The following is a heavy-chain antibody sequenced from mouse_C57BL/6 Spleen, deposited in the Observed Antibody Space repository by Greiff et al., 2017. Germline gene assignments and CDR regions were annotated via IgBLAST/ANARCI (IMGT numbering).Heavy chain of an antibody. CDR2: IYPGGGYT. J-gene: IGHJ4*01. CDR3: AREGSYYAMDY. Sequence: VQLQQSGAELVRPGTSVKMSCKASGYTFTNYWIGWAKQRPGHGLEWIGDIYPGGGYTNYNEKFKGKATLTADKSSSTAYMQFSSLTSEDSAIYYCAREGSYYAMDYGGQGTSVTVSS. V-gene: IGHV1-63*01. CDR1: GYTFTNYW.